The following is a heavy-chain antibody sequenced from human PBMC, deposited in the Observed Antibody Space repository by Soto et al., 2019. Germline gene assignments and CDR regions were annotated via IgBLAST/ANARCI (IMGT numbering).Heavy chain of an antibody. Sequence: ASVKVSCKASGYTFTSYGISCVRRAPGQVLEWMGWISAYNGNTNYAQKLQGRVTMTTDTSTSTAYMELRSLRSDDTAVYYCARDLPPFDWLSYYYYYYGMDVWGQGTTVTVSS. V-gene: IGHV1-18*04. CDR2: ISAYNGNT. D-gene: IGHD3-9*01. CDR1: GYTFTSYG. J-gene: IGHJ6*02. CDR3: ARDLPPFDWLSYYYYYYGMDV.